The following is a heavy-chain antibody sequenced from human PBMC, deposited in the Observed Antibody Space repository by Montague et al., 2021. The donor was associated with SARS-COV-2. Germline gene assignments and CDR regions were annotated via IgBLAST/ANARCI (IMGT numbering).Heavy chain of an antibody. D-gene: IGHD3-22*01. CDR2: IYWDDDK. Sequence: PALVPPTQTPTLTCTFSGFSLSTSGVGVGWIRQPPGKALEWLALIYWDDDKRYSPSLKSRLTITRDTSKNQVVLTLTNMDPVDTATYYCAHSRYYYYDSSGYRVYYFDYWGQGTLVTVSS. CDR1: GFSLSTSGVG. J-gene: IGHJ4*02. V-gene: IGHV2-5*02. CDR3: AHSRYYYYDSSGYRVYYFDY.